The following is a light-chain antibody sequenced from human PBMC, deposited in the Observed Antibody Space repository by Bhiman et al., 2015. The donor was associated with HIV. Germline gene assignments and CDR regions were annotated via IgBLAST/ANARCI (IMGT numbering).Light chain of an antibody. CDR2: GNN. V-gene: IGLV1-40*01. Sequence: QSVLTQPPSVSGAPGQRITISCTGSSSNIGAGYDVHWYQQVPGKAPKFLIFGNNNRPSGVPDRFSGSKSGASASLVITGLQVEDEADYYCQSYDSTLGGSVFGTGTKVTAL. CDR1: SSNIGAGYD. J-gene: IGLJ1*01. CDR3: QSYDSTLGGSV.